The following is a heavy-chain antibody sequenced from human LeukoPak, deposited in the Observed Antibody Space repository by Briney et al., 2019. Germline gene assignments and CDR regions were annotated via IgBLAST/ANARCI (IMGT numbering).Heavy chain of an antibody. J-gene: IGHJ6*02. Sequence: PSETLSLTCAVYGGSFSDYYWSWIRQPPGRGLEWIGEINHSGSTIYNPSLKSRLTISVDTSKNQFSLKLSSVTVADTALYYCARTTGNLLRMDVWGQGTTVTVSS. CDR2: INHSGST. D-gene: IGHD4-11*01. CDR3: ARTTGNLLRMDV. CDR1: GGSFSDYY. V-gene: IGHV4-34*01.